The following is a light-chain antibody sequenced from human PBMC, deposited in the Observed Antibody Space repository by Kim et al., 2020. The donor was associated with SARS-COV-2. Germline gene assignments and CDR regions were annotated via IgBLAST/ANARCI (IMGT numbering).Light chain of an antibody. CDR2: DVS. CDR3: SSYTSSSTWV. J-gene: IGLJ3*02. V-gene: IGLV2-14*01. Sequence: QSALTQPASVSGSPGQSITISCTGTSSDVGGYNYVSWYQQHPGKAPKLMIYDVSKRPSGVSNRFSGSKSGNTASLTISGLQAEDDADYYCSSYTSSSTWVFGGGTQLPVL. CDR1: SSDVGGYNY.